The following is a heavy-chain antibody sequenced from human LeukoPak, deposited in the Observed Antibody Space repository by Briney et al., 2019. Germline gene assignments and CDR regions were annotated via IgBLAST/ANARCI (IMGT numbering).Heavy chain of an antibody. J-gene: IGHJ3*02. CDR3: ARRLRTGGFDI. V-gene: IGHV5-51*01. CDR2: IQPADSQT. CDR1: GYRFTTYW. Sequence: GESLKISCMGSGYRFTTYWIDWVRQVPGKGLEWMGLIQPADSQTRYNPSFQGQVTLSDDNSINTAYLQWSSLRPSDTAIYYCARRLRTGGFDIWGQGTEVTVSS. D-gene: IGHD1-1*01.